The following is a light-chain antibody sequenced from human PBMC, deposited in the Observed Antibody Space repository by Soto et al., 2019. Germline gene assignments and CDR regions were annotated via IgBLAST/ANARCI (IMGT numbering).Light chain of an antibody. V-gene: IGKV3-20*01. CDR1: QSVSSSY. CDR2: GAS. J-gene: IGKJ4*01. Sequence: EIVLTPSPGTLSLSPVERATLSCRASQSVSSSYLAWYQQKPGQAPRLLIYGASSRATGIPDRFSGSGSGTDFTLTISRLEAEDFAIYYCHQYDSSPLTFGGGTKVDIK. CDR3: HQYDSSPLT.